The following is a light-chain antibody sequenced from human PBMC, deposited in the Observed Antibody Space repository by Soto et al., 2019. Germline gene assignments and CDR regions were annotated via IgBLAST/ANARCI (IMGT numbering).Light chain of an antibody. CDR3: CSYTHTSRV. CDR1: SSDIGAYNY. V-gene: IGLV2-11*01. J-gene: IGLJ3*02. CDR2: DVN. Sequence: QSALTQPRSVSGSPGQSVTFSCTGTSSDIGAYNYVSWYQFHPGKAPKMIIYDVNKRPSGVPDRFSGSKSGNTASLTISWLQAEDEADYYCCSYTHTSRVFGGGTQLTVL.